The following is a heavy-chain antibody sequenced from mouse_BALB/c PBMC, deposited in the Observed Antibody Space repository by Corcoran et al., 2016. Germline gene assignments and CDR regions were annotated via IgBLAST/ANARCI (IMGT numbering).Heavy chain of an antibody. CDR2: IDPENGNT. CDR1: GFNIKDYY. Sequence: EVQLQQSGAELVRPGALVKLSCKASGFNIKDYYMHWVKQRPEQGLEWIGWIDPENGNTIYDPKFQGKASITADTSSNTAYLQLSSLTSEDTAVYYCARGRPLFAYGGQGTLVTVSA. V-gene: IGHV14-1*02. J-gene: IGHJ3*01. CDR3: ARGRPLFAY.